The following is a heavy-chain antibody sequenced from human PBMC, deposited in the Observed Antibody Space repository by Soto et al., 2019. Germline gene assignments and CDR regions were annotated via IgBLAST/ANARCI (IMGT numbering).Heavy chain of an antibody. Sequence: GESLKISCKASGYSFTSYWIAWVRQMPGKGLEYIGIIYPGDSETRYRPSFQGQVTISADKSFSTAYLQWSSLQSSDTAMYYCARASSGWFYFEYWGQGTLVTVSS. CDR1: GYSFTSYW. V-gene: IGHV5-51*01. CDR3: ARASSGWFYFEY. CDR2: IYPGDSET. D-gene: IGHD6-19*01. J-gene: IGHJ4*02.